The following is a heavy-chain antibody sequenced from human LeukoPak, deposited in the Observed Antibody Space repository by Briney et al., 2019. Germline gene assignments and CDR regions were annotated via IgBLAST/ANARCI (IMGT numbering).Heavy chain of an antibody. D-gene: IGHD3-22*01. Sequence: PGGSLRLSCAASGFTFSSYSMNWVRQAPGKGLEWVGRIKSKSAGGKTDYAAPMKGRFTISRDDSKNTLYLQMNSLKTEDTAVYYCTAEYDSSGYYPWFFDLWGRGTLVTASS. CDR2: IKSKSAGGKT. J-gene: IGHJ2*01. CDR3: TAEYDSSGYYPWFFDL. V-gene: IGHV3-15*01. CDR1: GFTFSSYS.